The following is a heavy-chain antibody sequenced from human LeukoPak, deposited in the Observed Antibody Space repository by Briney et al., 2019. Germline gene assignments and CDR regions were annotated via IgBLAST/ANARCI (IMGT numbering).Heavy chain of an antibody. D-gene: IGHD6-13*01. J-gene: IGHJ4*02. CDR2: INHSVST. V-gene: IGHV4-34*01. CDR1: GGSFSGYY. CDR3: ARGDWAPYSSSWNPRSHFDY. Sequence: SETLSLTCAVYGGSFSGYYWSWIRHPPGKGLEWIGEINHSVSTNYNPSLKSRVTISVDTSKIQVALKLSSVTAADTAVCYCARGDWAPYSSSWNPRSHFDYWGQGTLVTVSS.